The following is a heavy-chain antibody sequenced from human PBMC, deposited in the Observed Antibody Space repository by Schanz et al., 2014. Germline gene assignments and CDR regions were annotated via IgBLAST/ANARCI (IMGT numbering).Heavy chain of an antibody. J-gene: IGHJ6*02. CDR2: IYYNGTNK. CDR3: AKELNRRGGQTNFYYYYGMDV. Sequence: QVQLVESGGGVVQPGRSLRLSCAASGFNFSNYDIHWVRQAPGKGLEWVALIYYNGTNKYYADSVKGRFTISRDNSQNTLYLQMNARRTEDTAVYYCAKELNRRGGQTNFYYYYGMDVWGQGTTVTVSS. CDR1: GFNFSNYD. V-gene: IGHV3-30*18. D-gene: IGHD5-12*01.